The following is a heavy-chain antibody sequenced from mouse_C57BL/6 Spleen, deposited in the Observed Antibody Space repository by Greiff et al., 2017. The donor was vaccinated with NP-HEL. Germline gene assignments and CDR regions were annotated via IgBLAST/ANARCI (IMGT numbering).Heavy chain of an antibody. Sequence: VKLMESGPGLVAPSQSLSITCTVSGFSLTSYGVHWVRQPPGKGLEWLVVIWSDGSTTYNSALKSRLSISKDNSKSQVFLKMNSLQTDDTAMYYCARGGDYDDWFAYWGQGTLVTVSA. V-gene: IGHV2-6*03. D-gene: IGHD2-4*01. CDR1: GFSLTSYG. CDR3: ARGGDYDDWFAY. CDR2: IWSDGST. J-gene: IGHJ3*01.